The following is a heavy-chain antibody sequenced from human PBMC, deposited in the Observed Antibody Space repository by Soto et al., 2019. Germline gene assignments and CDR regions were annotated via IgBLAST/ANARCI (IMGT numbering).Heavy chain of an antibody. D-gene: IGHD4-17*01. CDR2: ISYDGSNK. Sequence: QVQLVESGGGVVQPGRSLRLSCAASGFTFSSYGMHWVRQAPGKGLEWVAVISYDGSNKYYADSVKGRFTISRDNSKNTLYLQMNSLRAEDTAVYYCAKERYGDVVYWGQGTLVTVSS. CDR3: AKERYGDVVY. V-gene: IGHV3-30*18. CDR1: GFTFSSYG. J-gene: IGHJ4*02.